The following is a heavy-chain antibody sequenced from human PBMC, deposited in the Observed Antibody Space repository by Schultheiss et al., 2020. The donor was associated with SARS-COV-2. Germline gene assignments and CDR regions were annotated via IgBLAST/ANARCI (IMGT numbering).Heavy chain of an antibody. CDR3: ARDRCAGYCSSTSLGWFDR. V-gene: IGHV4-4*07. CDR2: IYTSGST. J-gene: IGHJ5*02. Sequence: SETLSLTCTVSGGSISSYYWSWIRQPAGKGLEWIGRIYTSGSTNYNPSLKSRVTMSVDTSKNQFSLKLSSVTAADTAVYYCARDRCAGYCSSTSLGWFDRWGQGTLVTVSS. CDR1: GGSISSYY. D-gene: IGHD2-2*01.